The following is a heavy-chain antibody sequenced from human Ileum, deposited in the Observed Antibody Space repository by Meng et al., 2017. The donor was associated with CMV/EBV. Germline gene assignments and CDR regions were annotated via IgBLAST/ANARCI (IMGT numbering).Heavy chain of an antibody. D-gene: IGHD2-8*01. Sequence: GGSLRLSCAASGFTFSKYWMHWVRQVPGKGLVWVSRIISDESTTIYADSVKGRFTISRDNAKNTLYLQMNSLRADDTAVYYCATGLMRAFEIWGQGTMVTVSS. CDR2: IISDESTT. CDR3: ATGLMRAFEI. CDR1: GFTFSKYW. V-gene: IGHV3-74*01. J-gene: IGHJ3*02.